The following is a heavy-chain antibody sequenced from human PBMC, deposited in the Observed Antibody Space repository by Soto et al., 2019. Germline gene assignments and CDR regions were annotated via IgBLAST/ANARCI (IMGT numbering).Heavy chain of an antibody. D-gene: IGHD3-10*01. V-gene: IGHV3-30*18. J-gene: IGHJ5*02. CDR1: GFTFSGFG. Sequence: QVQLVESGGGVVQPGRSLRLSCAASGFTFSGFGMHCVRRTPGKGLEWLAVISYDGSHKLHADSVQGRFTISRDNSKNTLYLQMNSLRTEDTAVYYCAKDLGLDASASYPYHWGQGTLVSVSS. CDR3: AKDLGLDASASYPYH. CDR2: ISYDGSHK.